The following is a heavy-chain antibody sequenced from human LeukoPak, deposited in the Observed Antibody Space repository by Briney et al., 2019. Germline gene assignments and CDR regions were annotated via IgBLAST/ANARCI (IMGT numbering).Heavy chain of an antibody. CDR3: ARSSYSSSSSV. V-gene: IGHV3-7*03. D-gene: IGHD6-6*01. J-gene: IGHJ3*01. CDR2: INHNGNVN. CDR1: GFTFSSYW. Sequence: GGSLRLSCAASGFTFSSYWMNWARQAPGKGLEWVASINHNGNVNYYVDSVKGRFTISRDNAKNSLYLQINSLRAEDTAVYYCARSSYSSSSSVWGQGTMVTVSS.